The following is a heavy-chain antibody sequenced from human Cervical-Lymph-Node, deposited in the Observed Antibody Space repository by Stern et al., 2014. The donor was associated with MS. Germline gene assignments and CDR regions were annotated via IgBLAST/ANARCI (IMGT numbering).Heavy chain of an antibody. CDR1: GGTFNTNV. V-gene: IGHV1-69*01. Sequence: VQLVQSGAEVKKPGSSVKVSCKASGGTFNTNVISWVRQAPGQGLEWMGGIIPIFGTALYAQKFQGRVTITANDSTRAVYMELSSLRSEDTDVYYCARAAYSTSSYNYWGQGTLVIVSS. J-gene: IGHJ4*02. D-gene: IGHD6-6*01. CDR3: ARAAYSTSSYNY. CDR2: IIPIFGTA.